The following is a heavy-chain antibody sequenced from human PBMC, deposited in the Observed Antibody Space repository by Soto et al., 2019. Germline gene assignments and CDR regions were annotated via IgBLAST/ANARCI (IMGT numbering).Heavy chain of an antibody. V-gene: IGHV3-15*01. CDR3: TPEQPYGDINYLDY. Sequence: EVQLVESGGGLVKPGGSLRLSCAASGFTFSNAWMSWVRQAPGKGLEWVGRIKSKTDGGTTDYAAPVKGRFTVSRDDSKNTLYLQMNRLKTEDTAVYYCTPEQPYGDINYLDYWGQGTLVTVSS. CDR2: IKSKTDGGTT. CDR1: GFTFSNAW. J-gene: IGHJ4*02. D-gene: IGHD4-17*01.